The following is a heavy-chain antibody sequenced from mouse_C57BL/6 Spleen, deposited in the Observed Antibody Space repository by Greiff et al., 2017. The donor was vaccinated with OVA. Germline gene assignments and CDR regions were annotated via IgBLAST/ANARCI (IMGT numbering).Heavy chain of an antibody. CDR3: ARDRAPYAMDY. V-gene: IGHV1-69*01. J-gene: IGHJ4*01. D-gene: IGHD3-1*01. CDR2: IDPSDSYT. Sequence: QVQLQQPGAELVMPGASVKLSCKASGYTFTSYWMHWVKQRPGQGLEWIGEIDPSDSYTNYNQKFKGKSTLTVDKSSSTAYMQLSSLTSEESAVYYCARDRAPYAMDYWGQGTSVTVSS. CDR1: GYTFTSYW.